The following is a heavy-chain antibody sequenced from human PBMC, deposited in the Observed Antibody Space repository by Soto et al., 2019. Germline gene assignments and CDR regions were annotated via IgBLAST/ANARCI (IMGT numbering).Heavy chain of an antibody. CDR1: GVTFSSYG. CDR3: AKDLGHGGRGAFDI. CDR2: ISYDGSNK. V-gene: IGHV3-30*18. Sequence: QVQLVESGGGVVQPGRSLRLSCAASGVTFSSYGMHWVRQAPGKGLEWVALISYDGSNKYYADSVKGRFTISRDNSKNTLYLQMNSLRTEGTAVYYCAKDLGHGGRGAFDIWGQGTMVTVSS. D-gene: IGHD7-27*01. J-gene: IGHJ3*02.